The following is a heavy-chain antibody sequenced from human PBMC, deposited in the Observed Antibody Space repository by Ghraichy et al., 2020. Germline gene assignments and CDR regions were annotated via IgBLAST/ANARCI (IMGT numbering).Heavy chain of an antibody. D-gene: IGHD1-1*01. CDR3: AKALKSSGTTLYYYGMDV. CDR1: GFTFSSYA. Sequence: GGSLRLSCAASGFTFSSYAMSWVRQAPGKGLEWVSAISGSGGSTYYADSVKGRFTISRDNSKNTLYLQMNSLRAEDTAVYYCAKALKSSGTTLYYYGMDVWGQGTTVTVSS. CDR2: ISGSGGST. V-gene: IGHV3-23*01. J-gene: IGHJ6*02.